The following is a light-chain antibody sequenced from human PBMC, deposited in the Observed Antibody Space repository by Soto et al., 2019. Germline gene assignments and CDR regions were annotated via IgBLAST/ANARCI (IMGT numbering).Light chain of an antibody. V-gene: IGKV1-5*01. Sequence: DIQMTQSPSTLAASVGDRVTITCRASQTIFNWLAWYTRKTGRAPNIIIYDASSLQSGVPSTFSGSGSGTEFTLTISSLQPGEFATDDCQQYNSYPWTFGQGTKVDIK. CDR1: QTIFNW. CDR2: DAS. CDR3: QQYNSYPWT. J-gene: IGKJ1*01.